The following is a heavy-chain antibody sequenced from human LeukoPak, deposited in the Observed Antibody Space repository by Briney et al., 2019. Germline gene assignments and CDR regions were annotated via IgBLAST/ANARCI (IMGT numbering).Heavy chain of an antibody. CDR1: GYTLTGYY. CDR2: INPNSGGT. Sequence: ASVKVSYKASGYTLTGYYLHWVRQAPGQGLEWMGWINPNSGGTNYAQKFQGRVTMTRDTSISTAYMELSRLRSDDTAMYYCSSSSAVGEDYWGQGTLVTVSS. CDR3: SSSSAVGEDY. J-gene: IGHJ4*02. D-gene: IGHD6-6*01. V-gene: IGHV1-2*02.